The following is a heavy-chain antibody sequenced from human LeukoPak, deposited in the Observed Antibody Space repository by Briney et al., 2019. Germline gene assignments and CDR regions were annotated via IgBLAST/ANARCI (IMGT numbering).Heavy chain of an antibody. J-gene: IGHJ5*02. CDR3: ARGGIFRDFWSGYLKYNWFDP. Sequence: PGGSLRLSCAASGFTFSSYEMNWVRQAPGKGLEWVSYISSSGSTIYYADSVKGRFTISRDNAKNSLYLQMNSLRAEDTAVYYCARGGIFRDFWSGYLKYNWFDPWGQGTLVTVSS. D-gene: IGHD3-3*01. V-gene: IGHV3-48*03. CDR2: ISSSGSTI. CDR1: GFTFSSYE.